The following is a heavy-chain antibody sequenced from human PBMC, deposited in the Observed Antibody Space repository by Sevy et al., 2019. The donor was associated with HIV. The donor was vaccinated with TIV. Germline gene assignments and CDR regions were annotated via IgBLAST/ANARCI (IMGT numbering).Heavy chain of an antibody. Sequence: SETLSLSCTVSGVSISSYYWSWIRQPPGKGLEWIGYISNNGRIRYNSSLMSRVTISVDTSKNQVSLRLTSVTATDTAVYYCASDMVRGQDVLPFSYGMDVWGQGTTVTVSS. J-gene: IGHJ6*02. V-gene: IGHV4-59*01. D-gene: IGHD3-10*01. CDR2: ISNNGRI. CDR1: GVSISSYY. CDR3: ASDMVRGQDVLPFSYGMDV.